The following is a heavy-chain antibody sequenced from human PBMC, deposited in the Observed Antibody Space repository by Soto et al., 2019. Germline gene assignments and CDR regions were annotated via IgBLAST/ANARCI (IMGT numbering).Heavy chain of an antibody. V-gene: IGHV3-49*04. CDR2: IRSKAYGGTT. Sequence: GGSLRLSCTASGFTFGDYAMSWVRQAPGKGLEWVGFIRSKAYGGTTEYAASVKGRFTISRDDSKSIAYLQMNSLKTEDTAVYYCTRDLYWNYYYGMDVWGQGTTVTVSS. CDR1: GFTFGDYA. CDR3: TRDLYWNYYYGMDV. J-gene: IGHJ6*02. D-gene: IGHD1-1*01.